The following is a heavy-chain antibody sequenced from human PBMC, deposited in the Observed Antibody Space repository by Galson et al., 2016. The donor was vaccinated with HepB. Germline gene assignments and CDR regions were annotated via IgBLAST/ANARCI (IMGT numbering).Heavy chain of an antibody. CDR3: ATGGHSSNREFDY. V-gene: IGHV3-30*04. CDR1: GFNFRTYA. D-gene: IGHD6-13*01. CDR2: IVYNGRSK. J-gene: IGHJ4*02. Sequence: SLRLSCAASGFNFRTYAMHWIRQAPGKGLEWVAIIVYNGRSKNYADAVKGRFTISRDNANNTVSLQMNSPTGEDTARYYCATGGHSSNREFDYWGQGTLVTVSS.